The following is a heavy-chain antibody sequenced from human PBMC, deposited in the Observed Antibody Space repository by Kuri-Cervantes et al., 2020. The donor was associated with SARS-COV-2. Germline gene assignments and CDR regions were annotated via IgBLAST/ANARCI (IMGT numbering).Heavy chain of an antibody. V-gene: IGHV3-13*01. Sequence: GESLKISCAASGFTFSSYWMHWVRQATGKGLEWVSAIGTAGDTYYPGSVKGRFTISRENAKNSLYLQMNSLRAGDTAVYYCARYVRWGWGFDLWGRGTLVTVSS. D-gene: IGHD7-27*01. CDR1: GFTFSSYW. CDR3: ARYVRWGWGFDL. J-gene: IGHJ2*01. CDR2: IGTAGDT.